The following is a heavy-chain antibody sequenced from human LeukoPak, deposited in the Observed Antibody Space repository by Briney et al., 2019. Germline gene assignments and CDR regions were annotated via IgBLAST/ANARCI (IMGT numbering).Heavy chain of an antibody. Sequence: PGGSLRLSCAASGFTFSSYSMNWVRQAPGKGLVWVSRINTDGSSTSYADSVKGRFTISRDNAKNTLYLQMKSLRAEDTAVYYCASVELTSWTLGWWGQGTLVTVSS. D-gene: IGHD1-7*01. CDR2: INTDGSST. J-gene: IGHJ4*02. CDR1: GFTFSSYS. CDR3: ASVELTSWTLGW. V-gene: IGHV3-74*01.